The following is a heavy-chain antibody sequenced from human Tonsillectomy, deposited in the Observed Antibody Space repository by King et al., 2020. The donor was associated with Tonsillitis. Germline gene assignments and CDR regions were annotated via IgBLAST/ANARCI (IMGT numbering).Heavy chain of an antibody. D-gene: IGHD5-12*01. J-gene: IGHJ3*02. CDR1: GGSISSSSYK. Sequence: LQLQESGPGLVKPSETLSLTCTVSGGSISSSSYKWGWIRQPPGKGLEWIGSVYYSGNTYYNLPLKSRVTISIETSKIQFSLNLSSVTAADPSVYFCGGYDGDGALQVAFDIWGQGTKVTVSS. CDR3: GGYDGDGALQVAFDI. V-gene: IGHV4-39*01. CDR2: VYYSGNT.